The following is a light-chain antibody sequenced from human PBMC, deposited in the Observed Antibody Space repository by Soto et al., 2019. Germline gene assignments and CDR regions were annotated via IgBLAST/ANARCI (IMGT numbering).Light chain of an antibody. CDR2: AAS. CDR3: LQHNDYQYT. Sequence: DIQMTQSPSSLSASVGDRVTITCRASQGIRSDLGWYQQKPGKAPKRLIYAASRLQSGVPSRFSAGGSGTEFILTISSLQPGDFATYYCLQHNDYQYTFGQGTKLDIK. CDR1: QGIRSD. J-gene: IGKJ2*01. V-gene: IGKV1-17*01.